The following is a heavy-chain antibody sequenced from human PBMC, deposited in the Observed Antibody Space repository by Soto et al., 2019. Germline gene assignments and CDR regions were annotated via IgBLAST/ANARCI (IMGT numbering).Heavy chain of an antibody. J-gene: IGHJ6*02. Sequence: ASVKVSCKASGYTFTNYGITWVRQAPGQGLEWMGWISAYNGNTNYTQRLQGRVTMTTDTSTSTAYMELRSLRSDDTVVYYCARSLLSGVYYYYYGMDVWGQGTTVTVSS. D-gene: IGHD2-2*01. CDR1: GYTFTNYG. CDR2: ISAYNGNT. V-gene: IGHV1-18*01. CDR3: ARSLLSGVYYYYYGMDV.